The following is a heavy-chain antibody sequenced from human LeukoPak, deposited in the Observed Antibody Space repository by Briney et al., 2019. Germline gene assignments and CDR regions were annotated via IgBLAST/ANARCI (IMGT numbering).Heavy chain of an antibody. J-gene: IGHJ4*02. CDR3: ARAGITETTRFLDY. CDR2: VVPSFGTA. CDR1: GATFSNYA. D-gene: IGHD1-7*01. Sequence: ASVKVSCKASGATFSNYALNWVRQAPGQGLEWMGGVVPSFGTANYPQKFQDRVTITADESTSTADMELSSLKSEDTAVYYCARAGITETTRFLDYWGQGTPVTVSS. V-gene: IGHV1-69*01.